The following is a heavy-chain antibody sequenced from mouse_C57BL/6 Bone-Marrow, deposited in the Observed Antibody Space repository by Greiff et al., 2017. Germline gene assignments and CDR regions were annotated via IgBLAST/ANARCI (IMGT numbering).Heavy chain of an antibody. CDR1: GYTFTSYW. CDR3: ARAGWGYYPLFDY. Sequence: QVQLQQPGAELVKPGASVKMSCKASGYTFTSYWITWVKQRPGQGLAWIGDINPGSGSTNYNEKFKSKATLTVDTSSSTAYMQLRSLTSEDSAVYYCARAGWGYYPLFDYWGQGTTLTVSS. J-gene: IGHJ2*01. V-gene: IGHV1-55*01. CDR2: INPGSGST. D-gene: IGHD2-3*01.